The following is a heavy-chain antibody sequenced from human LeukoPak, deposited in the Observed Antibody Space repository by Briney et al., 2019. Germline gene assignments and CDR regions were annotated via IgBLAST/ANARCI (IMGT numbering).Heavy chain of an antibody. J-gene: IGHJ3*02. CDR1: GVSISSSAYY. CDR2: IYHSGST. CDR3: AKASYDFWSAYDI. V-gene: IGHV4-30-2*01. Sequence: PSETLSLTCTVSGVSISSSAYYWSWIRQPPGKGLEWVGYIYHSGSTYYNPSLKSRVTISVDRSKNQFSLKLSSVTAADTAMYYCAKASYDFWSAYDIWGQGTMVTVSS. D-gene: IGHD3-3*01.